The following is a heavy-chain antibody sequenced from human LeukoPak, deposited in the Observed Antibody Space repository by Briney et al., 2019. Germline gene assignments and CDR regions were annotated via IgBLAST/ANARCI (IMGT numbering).Heavy chain of an antibody. J-gene: IGHJ1*01. Sequence: GGSLRLSCAASGFTFSSYWMHWVRQAPGKGLVWASRIKSDGKTNYADSVKGRFTISRDNAKNTVSLQMTSLRAEDTGVYYCARAPSEIGGYYPEYFRHWGQGTLVTVSS. CDR1: GFTFSSYW. CDR2: IKSDGKT. CDR3: ARAPSEIGGYYPEYFRH. V-gene: IGHV3-74*01. D-gene: IGHD3-22*01.